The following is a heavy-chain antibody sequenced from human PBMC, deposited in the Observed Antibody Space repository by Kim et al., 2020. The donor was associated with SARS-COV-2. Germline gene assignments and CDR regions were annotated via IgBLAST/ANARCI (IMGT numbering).Heavy chain of an antibody. Sequence: SETLSLTCVVYGGSFSGYYWNWIRQSPGKGLEWIGEINHRGNTNYNPSLRSRVTMSVDTSKNQFSLKLNSVTAADTATYYCATGAPGRTSSLYNDYWGQGTLVTVSS. J-gene: IGHJ4*02. V-gene: IGHV4-34*01. CDR1: GGSFSGYY. CDR3: ATGAPGRTSSLYNDY. CDR2: INHRGNT. D-gene: IGHD6-13*01.